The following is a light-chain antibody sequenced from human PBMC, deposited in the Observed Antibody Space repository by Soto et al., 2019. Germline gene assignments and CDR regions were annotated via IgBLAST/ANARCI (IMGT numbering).Light chain of an antibody. CDR3: QQYNNWPPIT. CDR1: QSVNSK. V-gene: IGKV3-15*01. J-gene: IGKJ5*01. CDR2: GAS. Sequence: IVLTQSPGTLSLSPWERATLSCRASQSVNSKLAWYQQKPGQAPRLLIYGASTRATGIPARFSGSGSGTEFTLTISSLQSEDFAVYYCQQYNNWPPITFGQGTRLEIK.